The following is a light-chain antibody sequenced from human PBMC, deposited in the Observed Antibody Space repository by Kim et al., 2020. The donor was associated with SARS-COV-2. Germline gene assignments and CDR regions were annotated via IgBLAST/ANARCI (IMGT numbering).Light chain of an antibody. Sequence: IQLTQSPSSLSASVGDRVTITCRASQGIDRYLAWYQQKPGKAPQLLIFAASTLQSGLPSRFSGSGSATDFTLTISSLQPEDFATYFCQPFYSYPHTFGGVTKVDIK. CDR1: QGIDRY. CDR3: QPFYSYPHT. V-gene: IGKV1-9*01. CDR2: AAS. J-gene: IGKJ4*01.